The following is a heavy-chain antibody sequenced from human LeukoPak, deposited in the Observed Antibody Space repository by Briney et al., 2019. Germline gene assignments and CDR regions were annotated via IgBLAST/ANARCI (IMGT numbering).Heavy chain of an antibody. CDR3: AKDAQRGFDYSNSLEY. CDR1: GFTFSHYG. V-gene: IGHV3-33*06. D-gene: IGHD4-11*01. J-gene: IGHJ4*02. CDR2: IWNDGTNR. Sequence: GGSLRLSCAASGFTFSHYGMHWVRLAPGKGLEWVAVIWNDGTNRYYGDSVKGRFTISRDDSKNTVYLQMNGLRAGDTAVYYCAKDAQRGFDYSNSLEYWGQGTLVTVSS.